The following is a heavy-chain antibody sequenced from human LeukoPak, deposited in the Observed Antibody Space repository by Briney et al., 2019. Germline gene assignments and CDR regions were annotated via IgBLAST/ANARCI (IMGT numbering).Heavy chain of an antibody. CDR2: ISSTGSPI. J-gene: IGHJ4*02. V-gene: IGHV3-48*01. Sequence: GGSLRLSCAASGFTFSNYGMTWVRQAPGKGLEWVSYISSTGSPIYYADSVKGRFTISRDNAKNSLYLQMNSLRAEDTAFYYCARASDFDSWGQGALVTVSS. CDR3: ARASDFDS. CDR1: GFTFSNYG.